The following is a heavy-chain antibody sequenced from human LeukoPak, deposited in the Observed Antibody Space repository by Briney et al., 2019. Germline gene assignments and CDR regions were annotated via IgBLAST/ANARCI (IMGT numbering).Heavy chain of an antibody. D-gene: IGHD2-8*01. CDR3: ARELYHFDR. CDR1: GGSIRNHH. J-gene: IGHJ4*02. V-gene: IGHV4-59*11. Sequence: SGTLSLTCSVSGGSIRNHHWTWIRQSPGKGLEWIGHVFFTEGTNYSPCLRGRITISADRSKNQIYLKLGSVTAADTAVYYCARELYHFDRWGQGALVTVSS. CDR2: VFFTEGT.